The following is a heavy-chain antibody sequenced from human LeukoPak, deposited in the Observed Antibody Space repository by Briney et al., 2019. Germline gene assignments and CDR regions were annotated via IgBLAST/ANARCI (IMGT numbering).Heavy chain of an antibody. Sequence: SETLSLTCTVSGGSISSYYWSWIRQPPGKGLEWIGYIYYSGSTNYNPSLKSRVTISVDTSKNQFSLKLSSVTAADTAVYYCARSSWFGELFPKFGYMDVWGKGTTVTISS. CDR3: ARSSWFGELFPKFGYMDV. D-gene: IGHD3-10*01. CDR2: IYYSGST. J-gene: IGHJ6*03. CDR1: GGSISSYY. V-gene: IGHV4-59*01.